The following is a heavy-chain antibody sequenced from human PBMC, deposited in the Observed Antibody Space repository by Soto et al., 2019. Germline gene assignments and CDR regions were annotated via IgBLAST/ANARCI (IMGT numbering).Heavy chain of an antibody. V-gene: IGHV3-64D*06. CDR3: VTMYSSSWDYYYYGTDV. D-gene: IGHD6-13*01. Sequence: GGSLRLSCSASGFTFSSYAMHWVRQAPGKGLEYVSAISSNGGSTYYADSVKGRFTISRDNSKNTLYLQMSSLRAEDTAVYYCVTMYSSSWDYYYYGTDVWVQGTTVAGSS. CDR1: GFTFSSYA. J-gene: IGHJ6*02. CDR2: ISSNGGST.